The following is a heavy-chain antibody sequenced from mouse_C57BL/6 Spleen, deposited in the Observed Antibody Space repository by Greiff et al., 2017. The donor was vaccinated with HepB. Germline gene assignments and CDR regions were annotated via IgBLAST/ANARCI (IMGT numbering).Heavy chain of an antibody. Sequence: VQLQQSGPELVKPGASVKISCKASGYTFTDYYMNWVKQSHGKSLEWIGDINPNNGGTSYNQKFKGKATLTVDKSSSTAYMELRSLTSEDSAVYYCARGEYGNIGNFDVWGTGTTVTVSS. CDR2: INPNNGGT. D-gene: IGHD2-10*02. CDR3: ARGEYGNIGNFDV. CDR1: GYTFTDYY. J-gene: IGHJ1*03. V-gene: IGHV1-26*01.